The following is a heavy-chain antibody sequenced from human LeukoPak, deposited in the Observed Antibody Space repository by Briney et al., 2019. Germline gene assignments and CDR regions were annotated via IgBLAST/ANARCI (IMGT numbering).Heavy chain of an antibody. CDR1: GFTFSSYA. J-gene: IGHJ4*02. CDR3: ARGAPPYSDFWSGYCTY. Sequence: GGSLRLSCAASGFTFSSYAIHWVRQAPGKGLEWVAVISYDGSNKYYADSVKGRFTTSRDKAKNSLYLQMNSLRAEDTAVYYCARGAPPYSDFWSGYCTYWGQGTLVTVSS. CDR2: ISYDGSNK. V-gene: IGHV3-30-3*01. D-gene: IGHD3-3*01.